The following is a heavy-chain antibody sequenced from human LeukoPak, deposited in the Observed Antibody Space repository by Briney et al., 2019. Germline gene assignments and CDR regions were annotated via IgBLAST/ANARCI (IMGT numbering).Heavy chain of an antibody. CDR1: GFTFSSYS. D-gene: IGHD2-15*01. CDR2: ISSSSSTI. CDR3: AKDLRYCSGSRCYWPDGVFDY. Sequence: GGSLRLSCAASGFTFSSYSMNWVRQAPGKGLEWVSYISSSSSTIYYADSVKGRFTISRDNAKNSLYLQMNSLRAEDTAVYYCAKDLRYCSGSRCYWPDGVFDYWGQGTLVTVSS. J-gene: IGHJ4*02. V-gene: IGHV3-48*01.